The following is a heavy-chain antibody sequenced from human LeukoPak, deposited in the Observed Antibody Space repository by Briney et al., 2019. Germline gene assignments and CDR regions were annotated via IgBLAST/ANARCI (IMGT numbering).Heavy chain of an antibody. J-gene: IGHJ4*02. Sequence: PGGSLRLSCAASGFTFSSYAMHWVRQAPGKGLEWVAVISYDGSNKYYADSVKGRFTISRDNSKNTLYLQMNSLRADDTAVYYCAKGWTTVDYWGQGTLVTVSS. CDR1: GFTFSSYA. CDR3: AKGWTTVDY. D-gene: IGHD3/OR15-3a*01. CDR2: ISYDGSNK. V-gene: IGHV3-30*01.